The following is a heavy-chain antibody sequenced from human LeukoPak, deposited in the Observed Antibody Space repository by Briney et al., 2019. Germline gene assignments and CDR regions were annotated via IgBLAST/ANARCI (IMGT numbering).Heavy chain of an antibody. CDR1: GFTFSNAW. CDR2: IKSKTDGGTT. V-gene: IGHV3-15*01. Sequence: GGSLRLSCAASGFTFSNAWMSWVRQAPGKGLEWVGRIKSKTDGGTTDYAAPVKGGFTISRDDSKNTLYLQMNSLKTEDTAVYYCTTLKRVDFWSGYHDAFDIWGQGTMVTVSS. J-gene: IGHJ3*02. D-gene: IGHD3-3*01. CDR3: TTLKRVDFWSGYHDAFDI.